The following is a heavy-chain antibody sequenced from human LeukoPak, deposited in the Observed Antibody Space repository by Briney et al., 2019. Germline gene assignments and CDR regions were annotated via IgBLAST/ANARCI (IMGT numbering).Heavy chain of an antibody. CDR1: GGSISSSSYY. V-gene: IGHV4-39*02. CDR3: ARDIGYSYGHDAFDI. Sequence: PSETLSLTCTVSGGSISSSSYYWGWIRQPPGKGLEWIGSIYYSGSTYYNPSLKSRVTISVDTSKNQFSLKLRSVTAADTAVDYCARDIGYSYGHDAFDIWGQGTMVTVSS. D-gene: IGHD5-18*01. J-gene: IGHJ3*02. CDR2: IYYSGST.